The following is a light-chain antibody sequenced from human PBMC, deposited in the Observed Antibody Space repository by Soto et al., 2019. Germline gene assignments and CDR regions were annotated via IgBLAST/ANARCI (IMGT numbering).Light chain of an antibody. Sequence: EIVLTQSPGTLSLSPGDRATLSCRASHSINTSFLAWLQQKPGQAPRRLIYAASTRATGIPDRFSGSASETVFTLTINRLEPEDSAVYYCQQYASAPFSLGPGTKVDIK. CDR1: HSINTSF. CDR2: AAS. CDR3: QQYASAPFS. V-gene: IGKV3-20*01. J-gene: IGKJ3*01.